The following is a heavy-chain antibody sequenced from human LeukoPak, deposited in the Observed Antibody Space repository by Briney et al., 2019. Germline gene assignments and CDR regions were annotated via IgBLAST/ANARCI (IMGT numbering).Heavy chain of an antibody. J-gene: IGHJ4*02. V-gene: IGHV3-23*01. CDR3: AKDRTFLVRGVDY. D-gene: IGHD3-10*01. Sequence: GGSLRLSCAASGFTFSSYAMSWVRQAPGKGLEWVSSISGTGGSTYYADSVKGRFTISRDNSKNTLYLQMNSLRAEDTAVYYCAKDRTFLVRGVDYWGQGTLVTVSS. CDR2: ISGTGGST. CDR1: GFTFSSYA.